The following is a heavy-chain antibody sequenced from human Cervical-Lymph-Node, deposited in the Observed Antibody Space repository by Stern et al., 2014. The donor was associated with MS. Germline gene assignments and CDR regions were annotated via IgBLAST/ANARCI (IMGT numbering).Heavy chain of an antibody. CDR3: AREGCSGGSCYVGFDY. CDR2: INPNSGGT. CDR1: GYTFTGYY. D-gene: IGHD2-15*01. V-gene: IGHV1-2*06. J-gene: IGHJ4*02. Sequence: VQLVQSGAEVKKPGASVKVSCKTSGYTFTGYYMHWVRQAPGQGLEWMGRINPNSGGTNYAQKFQGRVTMTRDTSISTAYMELSRLRSDDTAVYNCAREGCSGGSCYVGFDYWGQGTLVTVSS.